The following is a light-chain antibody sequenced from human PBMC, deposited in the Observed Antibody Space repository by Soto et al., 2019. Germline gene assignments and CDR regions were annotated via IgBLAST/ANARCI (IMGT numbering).Light chain of an antibody. V-gene: IGLV7-43*01. CDR3: LLYYGGAVV. CDR1: TGPVTSGYY. J-gene: IGLJ2*01. Sequence: QAVVTQEPSLTVSPGGTVTLTCASSTGPVTSGYYANWFQQKPGQAPRPLIYGTSNKHSWTPARFSGSLLGGKVVLTLSGVQPEDEAEYYCLLYYGGAVVFGGGTKLTVL. CDR2: GTS.